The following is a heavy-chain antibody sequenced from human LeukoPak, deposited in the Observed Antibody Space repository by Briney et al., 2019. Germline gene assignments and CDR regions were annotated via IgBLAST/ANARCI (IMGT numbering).Heavy chain of an antibody. Sequence: ASVKVSCKASGYTFTGYYMHWVRQAPGQGLEWMGWINPNSGGTNYAQKFQGRVTMTRDTSISTAYMGLSRLRSDDTAVYYCARDTVPAAIVNWFDPWGQGTLVTVSS. CDR3: ARDTVPAAIVNWFDP. V-gene: IGHV1-2*02. J-gene: IGHJ5*02. CDR2: INPNSGGT. D-gene: IGHD2-2*01. CDR1: GYTFTGYY.